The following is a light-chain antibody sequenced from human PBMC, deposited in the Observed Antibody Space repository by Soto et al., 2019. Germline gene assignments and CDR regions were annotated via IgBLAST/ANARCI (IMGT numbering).Light chain of an antibody. V-gene: IGKV1-8*01. Sequence: AIRMTQSPSSFPASTGDRVTITCRASQDISSYLAWYQQKVGKAPKLLIYAAATLQRGAPSRFSGSGSGTDFTLTISRLQSEDFATYSCQQYFSYPYTFGQGTKLEI. CDR2: AAA. CDR3: QQYFSYPYT. CDR1: QDISSY. J-gene: IGKJ2*01.